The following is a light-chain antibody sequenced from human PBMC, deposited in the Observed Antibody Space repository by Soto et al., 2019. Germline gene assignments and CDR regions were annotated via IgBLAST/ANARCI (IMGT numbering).Light chain of an antibody. CDR1: TSDVSGYNS. Sequence: QSALTQPPSASGSPGQSVTISCTGTTSDVSGYNSVSWYQHHPGKAPKLMIYEVSKRPSGVPDRFSGSKSANTASLTVSWLQAEDEADYYCSSYAGSNNYVFGTGTKLTVL. J-gene: IGLJ1*01. CDR3: SSYAGSNNYV. CDR2: EVS. V-gene: IGLV2-8*01.